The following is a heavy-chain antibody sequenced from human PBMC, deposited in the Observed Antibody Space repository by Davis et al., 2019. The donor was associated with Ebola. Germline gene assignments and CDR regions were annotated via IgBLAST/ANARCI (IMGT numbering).Heavy chain of an antibody. Sequence: MPGGSLRLSCTVSGGSISNYYWSWIRQPPGKGLEWIGYIYYSGISNSNPSLKSRVTISVDTSKNQFSLKLTSVTAADTAVYYCARDAVVSRGELDFWGQGTLVTVSS. CDR2: IYYSGIS. CDR1: GGSISNYY. CDR3: ARDAVVSRGELDF. J-gene: IGHJ4*02. V-gene: IGHV4-59*01. D-gene: IGHD3-10*01.